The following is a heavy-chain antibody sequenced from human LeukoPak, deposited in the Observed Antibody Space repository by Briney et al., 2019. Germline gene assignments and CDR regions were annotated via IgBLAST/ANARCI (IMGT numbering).Heavy chain of an antibody. V-gene: IGHV1-18*01. CDR3: ARVEDIVVVPAAIPAWFDP. J-gene: IGHJ5*02. D-gene: IGHD2-2*02. Sequence: ASVTVSCKASGYTFTSYAMHWVRQAPGQRLEWMGWISAYNGNTNYAQKLQGRVTMTTDTSTSTAYMELRSLRSDDTAVYYCARVEDIVVVPAAIPAWFDPWGQGTLVTVSS. CDR1: GYTFTSYA. CDR2: ISAYNGNT.